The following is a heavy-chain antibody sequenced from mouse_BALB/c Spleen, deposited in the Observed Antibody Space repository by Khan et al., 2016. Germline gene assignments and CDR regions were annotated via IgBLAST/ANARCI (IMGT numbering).Heavy chain of an antibody. Sequence: EVELVESGGGLVQPGGSRKLSCAASGFTFSVFGKHWVRQAPEKGLEWVAYISGGSSNIYYADTVKGRFTISRDNTKSTLFLKMTSLRSEDTAVYYCARLTPYAMDYWGQGTSVTVSS. D-gene: IGHD4-1*01. CDR1: GFTFSVFG. CDR2: ISGGSSNI. J-gene: IGHJ4*01. CDR3: ARLTPYAMDY. V-gene: IGHV5-17*02.